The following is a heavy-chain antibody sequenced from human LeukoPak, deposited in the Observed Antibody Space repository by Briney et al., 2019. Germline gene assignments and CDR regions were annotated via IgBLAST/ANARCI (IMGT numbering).Heavy chain of an antibody. J-gene: IGHJ4*02. D-gene: IGHD5-18*01. Sequence: PGGSLRLSCVGSGFTFSSYWMHWVRQAPGKGLVWVSRVNSAGSSTSYADSVKGRFTISRDNAKNTLYLQMNSLRSEDTAVYYCVRADGGYSYGYAAYWGQGALVTVSS. CDR3: VRADGGYSYGYAAY. CDR2: VNSAGSST. V-gene: IGHV3-74*01. CDR1: GFTFSSYW.